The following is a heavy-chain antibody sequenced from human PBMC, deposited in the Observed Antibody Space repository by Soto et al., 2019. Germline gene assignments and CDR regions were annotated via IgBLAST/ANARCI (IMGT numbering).Heavy chain of an antibody. CDR3: ARDQQLLSSPVFDY. J-gene: IGHJ4*02. CDR2: ISYDGSNK. CDR1: GFTFSSYA. Sequence: PGGSLRLSCAASGFTFSSYAMHWVRQAPGKGLEWVAVISYDGSNKYYADSVKGRFTISRDNSKNTLYLQMNSLRAEDTAVYYCARDQQLLSSPVFDYWGQGTLVTVSS. V-gene: IGHV3-30-3*01. D-gene: IGHD1-26*01.